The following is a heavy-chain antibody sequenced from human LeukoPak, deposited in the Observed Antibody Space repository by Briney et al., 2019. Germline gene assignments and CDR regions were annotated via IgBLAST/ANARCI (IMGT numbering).Heavy chain of an antibody. J-gene: IGHJ3*02. CDR3: ARERSAFDI. CDR1: GFTFSVSW. D-gene: IGHD4-17*01. Sequence: PGGSLRLSCAASGFTFSVSWMSWVRQAPGKGLEWVAHIKHDGSVTGYVDSVRGRSTISRDNAKNSLYLQMDSLTAEDSAVYYCARERSAFDIWGQGTMVTVSS. CDR2: IKHDGSVT. V-gene: IGHV3-7*01.